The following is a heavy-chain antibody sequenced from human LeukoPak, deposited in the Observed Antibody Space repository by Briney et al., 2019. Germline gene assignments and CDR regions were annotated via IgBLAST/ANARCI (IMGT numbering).Heavy chain of an antibody. CDR2: ISYDGSHK. Sequence: GGSLRLSCAASGFTFSSYGVHWVRQAPGKGLEWVAVISYDGSHKYYADSVKGRFTISRDNSKNSLYLQMNSLRAEDTAVYYCAREKGRDGYLFDYWGQGTLVTVSS. J-gene: IGHJ4*02. CDR3: AREKGRDGYLFDY. D-gene: IGHD5-24*01. CDR1: GFTFSSYG. V-gene: IGHV3-30*03.